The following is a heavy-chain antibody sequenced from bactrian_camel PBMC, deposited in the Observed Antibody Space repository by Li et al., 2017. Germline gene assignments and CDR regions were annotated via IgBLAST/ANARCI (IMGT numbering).Heavy chain of an antibody. D-gene: IGHD6*01. CDR3: ATTDPYGGSWYEDY. CDR1: GYMFSVYC. V-gene: IGHV3S25*01. Sequence: GSLRLSCQASGYMFSVYCMAWFRQAPGKEREGVAVVDIGGTSTYFSDSVKGRFTISRDNAKNTVYLQMNSLKSEDTALYYCATTDPYGGSWYEDYWGQGTQVTVS. CDR2: VDIGGTST. J-gene: IGHJ4*01.